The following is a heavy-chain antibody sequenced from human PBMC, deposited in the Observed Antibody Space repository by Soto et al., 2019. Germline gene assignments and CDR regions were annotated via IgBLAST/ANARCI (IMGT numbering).Heavy chain of an antibody. V-gene: IGHV1-2*02. Sequence: QVQLVQSGAEVKKPGASVKVSCKASGSAFIDFYLHWVRQAPGQGLEGMGWINPNSGGTDYAQKFQGGVTMTRDTSIRPASMELNRDDPAVYYCARAYSSSDDFDSWGQGTLVTVSS. J-gene: IGHJ4*02. CDR1: GSAFIDFY. CDR3: ARAYSSSDDFDS. CDR2: INPNSGGT. D-gene: IGHD3-22*01.